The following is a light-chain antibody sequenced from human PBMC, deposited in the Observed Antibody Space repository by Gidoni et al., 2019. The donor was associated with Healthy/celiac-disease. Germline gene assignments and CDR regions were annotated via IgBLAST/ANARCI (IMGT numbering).Light chain of an antibody. CDR1: QSVSSY. J-gene: IGKJ4*01. CDR2: DAS. CDR3: QQRSNWPPALT. V-gene: IGKV3-11*01. Sequence: EIVLTQSPATLSLSPGERATLSCRASQSVSSYLAWYQQKPGQAPRLLIYDASNRATGIPAMFSGSGSGTDFTLTISSLEPEDFAVYYCQQRSNWPPALTFGGGTKVEIK.